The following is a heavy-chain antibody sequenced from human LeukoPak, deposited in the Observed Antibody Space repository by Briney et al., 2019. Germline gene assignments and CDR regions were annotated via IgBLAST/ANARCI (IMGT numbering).Heavy chain of an antibody. D-gene: IGHD5-24*01. Sequence: GGSLRLSCAASGFTFSSFTLHWVRQAPGKGLEWVAFIRYDGSNKYYADSVKGRFTISRDNSKDTLYLQMNSLRVEDTAVYYCARDVESREGSCDYWGQGTLVTVSS. J-gene: IGHJ4*02. CDR1: GFTFSSFT. V-gene: IGHV3-30*02. CDR2: IRYDGSNK. CDR3: ARDVESREGSCDY.